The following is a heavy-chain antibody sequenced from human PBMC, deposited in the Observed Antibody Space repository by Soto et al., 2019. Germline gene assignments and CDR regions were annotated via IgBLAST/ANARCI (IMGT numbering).Heavy chain of an antibody. D-gene: IGHD1-1*01. V-gene: IGHV3-9*01. Sequence: EVQLVESGGGLVQPGRSLRLSCAASGFTFDDYAMHWVRQAPGKGLEWVSGISWNSGSIGYADSVKGRFTISRDNAKNSLYLQMNSLRAEDTALYYCAKDTGRYDWNGFDYWGQGTLVTVSS. J-gene: IGHJ4*02. CDR1: GFTFDDYA. CDR3: AKDTGRYDWNGFDY. CDR2: ISWNSGSI.